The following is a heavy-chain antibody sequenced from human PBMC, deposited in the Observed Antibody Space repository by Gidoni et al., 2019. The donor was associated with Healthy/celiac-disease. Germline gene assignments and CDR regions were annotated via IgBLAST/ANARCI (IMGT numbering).Heavy chain of an antibody. V-gene: IGHV4-39*07. CDR2: IYYSGST. CDR1: GGSISSSSYS. Sequence: QLQLQESGPGLVKPSETLSLTCTVSGGSISSSSYSWGWIRQPPGKGLEWIGSIYYSGSTYYNPSLKSRVTISVDTSKNQFSLKLSSVTAADTAVYYCARDASTYYDFWSGYYTISGPYYYGMDVWGQGTTVTVSS. CDR3: ARDASTYYDFWSGYYTISGPYYYGMDV. D-gene: IGHD3-3*01. J-gene: IGHJ6*02.